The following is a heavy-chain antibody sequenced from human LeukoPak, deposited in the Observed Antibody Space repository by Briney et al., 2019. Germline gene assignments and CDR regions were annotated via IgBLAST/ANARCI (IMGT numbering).Heavy chain of an antibody. V-gene: IGHV4-34*01. D-gene: IGHD6-13*01. CDR1: GGSFSGYD. J-gene: IGHJ4*02. CDR3: ARGRGSSWLYYFDY. Sequence: SETLSLTCAVYGGSFSGYDWSWIRQPPGKGLEWIGEINHSGSTNYNPSLKSRVTISVDTSKNQFSLKLSSVTAADTAVYYCARGRGSSWLYYFDYWGQGTLVTVSS. CDR2: INHSGST.